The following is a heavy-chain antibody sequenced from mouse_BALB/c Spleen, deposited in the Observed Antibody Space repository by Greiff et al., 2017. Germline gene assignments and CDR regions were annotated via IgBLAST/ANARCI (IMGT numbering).Heavy chain of an antibody. V-gene: IGHV5-6-4*01. Sequence: EVMLVESGGGLVKPGGSLKLSCAASGFTFSSYTMSWVRQTPEKRLEWVATISSGGSYTYYPDSVKGRFTISRDNAKNTLYLQMSSLKSEDTAMYYCTRDDDYVPFAYWGQGTLVTVSA. CDR1: GFTFSSYT. J-gene: IGHJ3*01. CDR3: TRDDDYVPFAY. D-gene: IGHD2-4*01. CDR2: ISSGGSYT.